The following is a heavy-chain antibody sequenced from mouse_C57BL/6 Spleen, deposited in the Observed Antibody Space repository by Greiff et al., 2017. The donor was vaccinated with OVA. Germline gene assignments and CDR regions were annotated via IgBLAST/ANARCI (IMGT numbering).Heavy chain of an antibody. CDR1: GYTFTSYW. J-gene: IGHJ1*03. CDR2: IYPGSGSP. CDR3: ARSGPAVGWYFDV. Sequence: QVQLQQPGAELVKPGASVKMSCKASGYTFTSYWITWVKQRPGQGLEWIGDIYPGSGSPNYNEKFKSKATLTVDTSSSTAYMQLSSLTSEDSAVYYCARSGPAVGWYFDVWGTGTTVTVSS. V-gene: IGHV1-55*01. D-gene: IGHD1-1*01.